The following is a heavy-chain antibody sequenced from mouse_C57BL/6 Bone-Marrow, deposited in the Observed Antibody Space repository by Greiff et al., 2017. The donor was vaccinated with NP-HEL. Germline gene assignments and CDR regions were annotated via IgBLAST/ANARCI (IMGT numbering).Heavy chain of an antibody. J-gene: IGHJ3*01. D-gene: IGHD2-3*01. CDR1: GYTFTSYW. Sequence: VQLQQPGAELVKPGASVKLSWKASGYTFTSYWMHWVKQRPGQGLEWIGMIHPNSGSTNYNEKFKSKATLTVDKSSSTAYMQLSSLTSEDSAVYYCARDGGPPEGFAYWGQGTLVTVSA. CDR3: ARDGGPPEGFAY. V-gene: IGHV1-64*01. CDR2: IHPNSGST.